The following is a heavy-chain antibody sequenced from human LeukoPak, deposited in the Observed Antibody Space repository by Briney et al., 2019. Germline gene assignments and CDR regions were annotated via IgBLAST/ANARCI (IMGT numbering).Heavy chain of an antibody. Sequence: PSETLSLTCTVSGGSISSYYWSWIRQPPGKGLEWIGYIYYSGSTNYNPSLKSRVTISVDTSKNQFSLKLSSVIAADTAVYYCARQGGVGVGATGHYYYYYYMDVWGKGTTVTVSS. V-gene: IGHV4-59*08. J-gene: IGHJ6*03. D-gene: IGHD1-26*01. CDR3: ARQGGVGVGATGHYYYYYYMDV. CDR2: IYYSGST. CDR1: GGSISSYY.